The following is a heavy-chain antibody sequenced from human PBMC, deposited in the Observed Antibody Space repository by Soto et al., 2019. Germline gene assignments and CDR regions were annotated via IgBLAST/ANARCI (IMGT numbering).Heavy chain of an antibody. CDR3: AKALYGGFTY. Sequence: EVRLLESGGGLVQPGGSLRLSCAASGFTFSVYAMSWVRQAPGKGLEWVSGISGSGDSTHYADSVKGRFTVSRDNSKSMLYVQANSLRAEETAIYYCAKALYGGFTYWGQGTLVQVSS. D-gene: IGHD3-10*01. CDR2: ISGSGDST. V-gene: IGHV3-23*01. J-gene: IGHJ4*02. CDR1: GFTFSVYA.